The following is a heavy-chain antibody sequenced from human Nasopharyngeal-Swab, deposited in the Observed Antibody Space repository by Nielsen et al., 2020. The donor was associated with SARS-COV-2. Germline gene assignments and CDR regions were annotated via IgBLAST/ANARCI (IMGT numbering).Heavy chain of an antibody. Sequence: GGSLRLSCAASGFTFSSYEMNWVRQAPGKGLEGVSYISSSGSTIYYADSVKGRFTISRDNAKNSLYLQMNSLRAEDTAVYYCARMTATIFGVVTVSYYGMDVWGQGTTVTVSS. CDR3: ARMTATIFGVVTVSYYGMDV. V-gene: IGHV3-48*03. D-gene: IGHD3-3*01. CDR2: ISSSGSTI. J-gene: IGHJ6*02. CDR1: GFTFSSYE.